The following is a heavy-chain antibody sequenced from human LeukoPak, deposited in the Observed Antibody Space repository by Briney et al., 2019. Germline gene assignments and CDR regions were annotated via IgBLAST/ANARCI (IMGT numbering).Heavy chain of an antibody. CDR1: GDSITSYF. CDR3: ARWGGGNGGGNWNVFDI. J-gene: IGHJ3*02. D-gene: IGHD4-23*01. Sequence: SETLSLTCTVSGDSITSYFWGWIRQPPGKGLEWIGYISYSGSTTYNPSLKTTISIDTSKNQFSLKLSSVTAADTAVYYCARWGGGNGGGNWNVFDIWGQGTMVTVSS. CDR2: ISYSGST. V-gene: IGHV4-59*01.